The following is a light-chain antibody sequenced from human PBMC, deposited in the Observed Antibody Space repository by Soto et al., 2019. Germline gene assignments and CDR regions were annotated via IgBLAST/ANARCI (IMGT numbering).Light chain of an antibody. J-gene: IGKJ2*01. CDR2: WAS. Sequence: DIVMTQSPDSLAVSLGERATINCKSSQSVLKSSNNKNSLAWYQQKPGQSPKLLIYWASTRESGVPDRFSGSGSGTDFTLTISSLQAEDVAVYYCIQYYDTPYTFGQGTKLEIK. CDR1: QSVLKSSNNKNS. V-gene: IGKV4-1*01. CDR3: IQYYDTPYT.